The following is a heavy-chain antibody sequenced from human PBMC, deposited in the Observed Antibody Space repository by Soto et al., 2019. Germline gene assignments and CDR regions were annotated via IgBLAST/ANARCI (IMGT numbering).Heavy chain of an antibody. CDR3: AREPPRGRTVAYSRASGFDS. V-gene: IGHV1-18*04. CDR2: ISAYNGNT. J-gene: IGHJ4*02. Sequence: QVQLVQSGAEVKKPGASVKVSCQASGYTFTRYGFSWVRQAPGQRLEWLGWISAYNGNTYYAQKFQGRVTLTTDTSTSTAFMELRGLRSDDTAVYYCAREPPRGRTVAYSRASGFDSWGQGTLVTVSS. D-gene: IGHD6-19*01. CDR1: GYTFTRYG.